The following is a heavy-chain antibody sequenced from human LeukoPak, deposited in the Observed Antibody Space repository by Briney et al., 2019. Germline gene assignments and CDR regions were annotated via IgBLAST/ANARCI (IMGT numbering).Heavy chain of an antibody. Sequence: SETLSLTCTVSGGSISSYYWSWIRQPPGKGLEWIGSIYYSGSTYYNPSLKSRVTISVDTSKNQFSLKLSSVTAADTAVYYCARYSSFGNWFDPWGQGTLVTVSS. CDR2: IYYSGST. D-gene: IGHD6-6*01. J-gene: IGHJ5*02. CDR1: GGSISSYY. CDR3: ARYSSFGNWFDP. V-gene: IGHV4-39*01.